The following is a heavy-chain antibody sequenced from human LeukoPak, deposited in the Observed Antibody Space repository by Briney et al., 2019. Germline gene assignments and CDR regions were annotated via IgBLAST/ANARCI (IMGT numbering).Heavy chain of an antibody. J-gene: IGHJ6*02. Sequence: GGSLRLSCAASGFTFSSYAMHWVRQAPGKGLEYVSAISSNGGSTYYANSVKGRFTISRDNSKNTLYLQMGSLRAEDRAVYYCARDGRSHGMDVWGQGTTVTVSS. CDR3: ARDGRSHGMDV. CDR1: GFTFSSYA. V-gene: IGHV3-64*01. CDR2: ISSNGGST. D-gene: IGHD1-1*01.